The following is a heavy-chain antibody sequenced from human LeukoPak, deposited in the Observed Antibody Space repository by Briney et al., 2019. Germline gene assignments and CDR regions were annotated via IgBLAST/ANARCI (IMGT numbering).Heavy chain of an antibody. CDR3: VRLRRNNDRSGYYYYYDY. V-gene: IGHV3-21*01. CDR2: ISVRSNYR. Sequence: GGSLTLSCAASGYTFSDFSVNWVRQAPGKGLEWVSSISVRSNYRYYADSVRGRFPISRDDARDSLFLQMNSLRAEDTAVYFCVRLRRNNDRSGYYYYYDYWGQGTLVTVSS. D-gene: IGHD3-22*01. J-gene: IGHJ4*02. CDR1: GYTFSDFS.